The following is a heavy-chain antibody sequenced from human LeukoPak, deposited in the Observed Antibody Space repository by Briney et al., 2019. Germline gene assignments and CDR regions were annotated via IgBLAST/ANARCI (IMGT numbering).Heavy chain of an antibody. CDR2: INHSGST. V-gene: IGHV4-34*01. J-gene: IGHJ4*02. D-gene: IGHD5-18*01. CDR3: ARVGDSYGYGGHYDY. CDR1: GGSFSGYY. Sequence: SGTLSLTCAVYGGSFSGYYWSWIRQPPGKGLEWIGEINHSGSTNYNPSLKSRVTISVDTSKNQFSLKLSSVTAADTAVYYCARVGDSYGYGGHYDYWGQGTLVTVSS.